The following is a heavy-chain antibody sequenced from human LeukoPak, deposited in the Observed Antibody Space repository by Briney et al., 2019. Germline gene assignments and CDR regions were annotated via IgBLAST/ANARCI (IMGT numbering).Heavy chain of an antibody. D-gene: IGHD2-15*01. J-gene: IGHJ3*02. Sequence: GGSLRLSCTASGFTFGDYVMSWVRQAPGKGLEWLAFIRYDGSNKKYADSVKGRFTISRDNTKNSLYLQMNSLRAEDTAVYYCAKDGGSDPDSFDIWGQGTMVTVSS. CDR3: AKDGGSDPDSFDI. CDR2: IRYDGSNK. CDR1: GFTFGDYV. V-gene: IGHV3-30*02.